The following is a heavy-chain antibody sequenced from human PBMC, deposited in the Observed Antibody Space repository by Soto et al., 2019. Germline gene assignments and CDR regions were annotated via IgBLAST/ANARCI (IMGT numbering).Heavy chain of an antibody. J-gene: IGHJ6*02. V-gene: IGHV3-30*18. CDR2: ISYDGSNK. CDR1: GFTFSSYG. CDR3: AKAQLTPNYYYGMDV. Sequence: PGGSLRLSCAASGFTFSSYGMHWVRQAPGKGLEWVAVISYDGSNKYYADSVKGRFTISRDNSKNTLYLQMNSLRAEDTAVYYCAKAQLTPNYYYGMDVWGQGTTVTVSS.